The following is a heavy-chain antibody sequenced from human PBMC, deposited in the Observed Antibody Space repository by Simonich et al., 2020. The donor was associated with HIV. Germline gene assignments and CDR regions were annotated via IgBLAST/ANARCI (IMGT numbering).Heavy chain of an antibody. CDR2: MNHSGST. J-gene: IGHJ4*02. CDR3: ARRTGYDLDY. V-gene: IGHV4-34*01. Sequence: QVHLQQWGAGLLKPSETLSLTCAVYGGAFSGYYWTWIRQPPGKGLEWIGEMNHSGSTDYNPSLKSRVTISVDTSKNQFSLKLSSVTAADTAVYYCARRTGYDLDYWGQGTLVTVSS. D-gene: IGHD5-12*01. CDR1: GGAFSGYY.